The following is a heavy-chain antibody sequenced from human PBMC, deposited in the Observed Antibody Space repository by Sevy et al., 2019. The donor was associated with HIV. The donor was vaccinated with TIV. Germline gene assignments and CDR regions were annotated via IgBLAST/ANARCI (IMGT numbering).Heavy chain of an antibody. CDR1: GGSISSYY. Sequence: SETLSLTCTVSGGSISSYYWSWIRQPPGKGLEWIGYIYYSGSTNYNPSLKSRVTISVDTSKNQFSLKLSSVTAADTAVYYCARVEYCYDSSGYFSYWGQGTLVTVSS. V-gene: IGHV4-59*01. J-gene: IGHJ4*02. CDR3: ARVEYCYDSSGYFSY. CDR2: IYYSGST. D-gene: IGHD3-22*01.